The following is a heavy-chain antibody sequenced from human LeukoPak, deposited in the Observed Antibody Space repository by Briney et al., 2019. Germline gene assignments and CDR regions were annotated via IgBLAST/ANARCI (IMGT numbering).Heavy chain of an antibody. Sequence: GGSLRLSFAASGFTFSSYSMNWVRQAPGKGLDWVSSISSSSSYIYYADSVKGRFTISRDNAKNSLYLQMNSLRAEDTAVYYCARAIQNYYGSGSYYRDAFDIWGQGTMVTVSS. CDR2: ISSSSSYI. V-gene: IGHV3-21*01. CDR1: GFTFSSYS. J-gene: IGHJ3*02. CDR3: ARAIQNYYGSGSYYRDAFDI. D-gene: IGHD3-10*01.